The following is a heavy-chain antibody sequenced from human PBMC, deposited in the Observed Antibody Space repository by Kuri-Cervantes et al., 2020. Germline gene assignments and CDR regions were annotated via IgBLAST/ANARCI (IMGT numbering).Heavy chain of an antibody. V-gene: IGHV3-7*01. Sequence: ETLSLTCAASGFTFSSYWMSWVRQAPGKGLEWVANIKQDGSEKYYVDSVKGRFTISRDNAKNSLYLQMNSLRAEDTAVYYCARDDRGSIDWGQGTLVTVSS. CDR1: GFTFSSYW. D-gene: IGHD1-26*01. CDR3: ARDDRGSID. CDR2: IKQDGSEK. J-gene: IGHJ4*02.